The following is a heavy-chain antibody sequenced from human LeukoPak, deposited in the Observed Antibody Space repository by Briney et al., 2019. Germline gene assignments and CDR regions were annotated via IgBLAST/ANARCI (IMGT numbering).Heavy chain of an antibody. CDR1: GGSFSSYY. CDR2: IYYSGST. J-gene: IGHJ4*02. CDR3: ASSGSFRQQLIK. Sequence: PSETLSLTCAVYGGSFSSYYWSWIRQPPGKGLEWIGYIYYSGSTNYSPSLKSRVTISVDTSKNQFSLKLSSVTAADTAVYYCASSGSFRQQLIKWGQGTLVTVSS. V-gene: IGHV4-59*01. D-gene: IGHD6-13*01.